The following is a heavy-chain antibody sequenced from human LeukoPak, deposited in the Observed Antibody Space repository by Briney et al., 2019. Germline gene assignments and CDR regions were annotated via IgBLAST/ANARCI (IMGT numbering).Heavy chain of an antibody. V-gene: IGHV4-39*01. CDR3: ARPITIFGVVIIRDAFDI. J-gene: IGHJ3*02. CDR2: IYYSGST. Sequence: PSETLSLTCTVSGGSISSSSYYWGWVRQPPGKGLEWIGSIYYSGSTYYNPSLKSRVTISVDTSKNQFSLKLSSVTAADTAVYYCARPITIFGVVIIRDAFDIWGHGTMVTVSS. CDR1: GGSISSSSYY. D-gene: IGHD3-3*01.